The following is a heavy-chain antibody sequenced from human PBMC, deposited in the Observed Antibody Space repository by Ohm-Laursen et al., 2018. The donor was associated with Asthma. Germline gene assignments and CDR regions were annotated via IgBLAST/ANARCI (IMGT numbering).Heavy chain of an antibody. CDR3: TRGGSSGSTQFDF. J-gene: IGHJ4*02. CDR1: GFTFSSYG. D-gene: IGHD6-19*01. V-gene: IGHV3-30*03. CDR2: ISYDGSNK. Sequence: SLRLSCAASGFTFSSYGMHWVRQAPGKGLEWVAVISYDGSNKYYADSVKGRFTISRDNSKNTLYLQMNSLRSEDTAVYLCTRGGSSGSTQFDFWGQGTLVTVSS.